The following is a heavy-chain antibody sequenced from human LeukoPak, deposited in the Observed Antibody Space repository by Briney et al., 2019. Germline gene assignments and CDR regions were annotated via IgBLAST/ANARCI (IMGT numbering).Heavy chain of an antibody. CDR3: ARMSGSHLDY. V-gene: IGHV3-21*01. CDR1: GFTFSNYN. Sequence: GGSLRLSCAASGFTFSNYNITWVRQAPGKGLEWVSSISSRGSYIYYADSVKGRFAISADNAMNSLYLQMNSLRAEDTAVYYCARMSGSHLDYWGQGTLVTVSS. D-gene: IGHD1-26*01. J-gene: IGHJ4*02. CDR2: ISSRGSYI.